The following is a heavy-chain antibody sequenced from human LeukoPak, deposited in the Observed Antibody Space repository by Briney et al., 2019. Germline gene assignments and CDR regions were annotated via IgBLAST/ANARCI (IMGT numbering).Heavy chain of an antibody. Sequence: SVKVSCKASGGTFSSYAISWVRQAPGQGLEWMGGIIPIFGTANYAQKFQGRVTITADESTSTAYMELSSLRSEDTAVYYCARDLPDRQLLDYWGQGTLVTVSS. CDR2: IIPIFGTA. J-gene: IGHJ4*02. CDR1: GGTFSSYA. D-gene: IGHD6-6*01. CDR3: ARDLPDRQLLDY. V-gene: IGHV1-69*13.